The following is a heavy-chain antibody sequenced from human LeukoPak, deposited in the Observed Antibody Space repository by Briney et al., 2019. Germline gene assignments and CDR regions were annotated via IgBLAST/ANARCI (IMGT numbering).Heavy chain of an antibody. CDR3: ARRLGHYYDSGTSVTAVIYFDC. Sequence: SETLSLTCGVYGGSFSGYWSWIRQSPGKGLEWIGEINHSGSTNYNPPLKSRITLSVDTSKNQFSLKLSSMTAADTAMYYCARRLGHYYDSGTSVTAVIYFDCWGQGTLVTVSS. CDR2: INHSGST. CDR1: GGSFSGY. D-gene: IGHD3-10*01. J-gene: IGHJ4*02. V-gene: IGHV4-34*10.